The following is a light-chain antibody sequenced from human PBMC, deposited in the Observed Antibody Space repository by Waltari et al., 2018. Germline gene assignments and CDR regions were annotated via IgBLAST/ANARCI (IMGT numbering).Light chain of an antibody. CDR3: SSYTTSNTLV. CDR2: DVS. CDR1: SSDGGGYKY. Sequence: QSALTQPASVSGSPGQSITISCTGTSSDGGGYKYVSWYQQHPGKAPKLMIYDVSNRPSGVSNRFSGSKSGNTASLTISGLQAEDEADYYCSSYTTSNTLVFGTGTNVIVL. V-gene: IGLV2-14*03. J-gene: IGLJ1*01.